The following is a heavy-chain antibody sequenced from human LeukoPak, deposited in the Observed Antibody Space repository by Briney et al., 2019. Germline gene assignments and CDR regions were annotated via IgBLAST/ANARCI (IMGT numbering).Heavy chain of an antibody. V-gene: IGHV4-61*02. J-gene: IGHJ3*02. CDR1: GGSISSGSYY. D-gene: IGHD3-10*01. CDR3: ASILWFGELLSYDAFDI. CDR2: IYTSGST. Sequence: SQTLSLTCTVSGGSISSGSYYWSWIRQPAGKGLEWIGRIYTSGSTNYNPSLKSRVTISVDTSKNQFSLKLSSVTAADTAVYYCASILWFGELLSYDAFDIWGQGTMVTVSS.